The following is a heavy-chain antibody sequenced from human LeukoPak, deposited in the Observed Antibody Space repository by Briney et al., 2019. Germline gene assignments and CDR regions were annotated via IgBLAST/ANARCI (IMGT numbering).Heavy chain of an antibody. Sequence: PSETLSLTCSVSGASTTSYYWNWIRQAPGKGLEWIGYIYSDGTTSYSPSLRSRVTISIDTSRNQFSLKLSSVTAADPAVYYCARDTRSYDTSGYYYFDYWGQGALVTVSS. D-gene: IGHD3-22*01. V-gene: IGHV4-59*01. CDR1: GASTTSYY. CDR3: ARDTRSYDTSGYYYFDY. CDR2: IYSDGTT. J-gene: IGHJ4*02.